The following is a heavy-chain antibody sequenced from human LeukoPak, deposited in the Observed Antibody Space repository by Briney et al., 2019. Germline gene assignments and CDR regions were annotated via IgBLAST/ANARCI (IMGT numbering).Heavy chain of an antibody. D-gene: IGHD3-16*02. Sequence: GSLRLSCAASGFTFSSYAMHWVRQPPGKGLEWIGNIYYIGSTYYNPSLKSRVTISVDTSKNQFSLKLSSVTAADTAVYYCARHIGGRYYYYYMDVWGKGTTVTISS. J-gene: IGHJ6*03. CDR1: GFTFSSYAMH. CDR3: ARHIGGRYYYYYMDV. V-gene: IGHV4-39*01. CDR2: IYYIGST.